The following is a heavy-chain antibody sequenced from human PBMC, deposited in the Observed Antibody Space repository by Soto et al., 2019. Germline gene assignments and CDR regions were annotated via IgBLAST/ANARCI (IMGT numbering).Heavy chain of an antibody. CDR1: GFTFSSYA. D-gene: IGHD3-22*01. V-gene: IGHV3-23*01. CDR3: AKDSSRYYDSSGSSDY. J-gene: IGHJ4*02. CDR2: ISGSGGST. Sequence: GGSLRLSCAASGFTFSSYAMSWVRQAPGKGLEWVSAISGSGGSTYYADSVKGRFTISRDNSKNTLYLQMNSLRAEDTAIYYCAKDSSRYYDSSGSSDYWGQGTLVTVSS.